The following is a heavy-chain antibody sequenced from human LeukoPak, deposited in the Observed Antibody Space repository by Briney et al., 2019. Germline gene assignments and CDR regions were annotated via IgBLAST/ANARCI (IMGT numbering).Heavy chain of an antibody. Sequence: GESLKISCQGSGYRFTSYWIGWVRQMPGKGLEWMGIIYPGDSDTRYSPSFQGQVTISADKSISTAYLQWSSLKASDTAMYYCARRSAIAVAGTFDYWGQGTLVTVSS. D-gene: IGHD6-19*01. V-gene: IGHV5-51*01. CDR2: IYPGDSDT. J-gene: IGHJ4*02. CDR1: GYRFTSYW. CDR3: ARRSAIAVAGTFDY.